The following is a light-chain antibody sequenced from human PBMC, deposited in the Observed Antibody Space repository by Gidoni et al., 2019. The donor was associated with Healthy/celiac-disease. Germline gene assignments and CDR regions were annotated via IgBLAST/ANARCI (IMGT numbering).Light chain of an antibody. V-gene: IGKV1-5*03. CDR2: KAS. Sequence: DIHMTQSPSTLSASVGDRVTITCRASQSISSWLAWYQQKPGKAPKLLIYKASSLESGVPSRFSGSGSGTEFTLTISSLQPDDCATYYCQQYNSYPYTFGQGTKLEIK. CDR3: QQYNSYPYT. J-gene: IGKJ2*01. CDR1: QSISSW.